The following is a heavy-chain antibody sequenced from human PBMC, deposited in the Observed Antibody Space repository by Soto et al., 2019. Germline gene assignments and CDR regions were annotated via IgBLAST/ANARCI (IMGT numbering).Heavy chain of an antibody. CDR1: GGTFSSYA. D-gene: IGHD1-1*01. J-gene: IGHJ3*02. CDR3: ARLGQTGPRIAFDI. CDR2: IIPIFGTA. Sequence: SVKVSCKASGGTFSSYAISWVRQAPGQGLEWMGGIIPIFGTANYAQKFQGRVTITADESTSTAYMELSSLRSEDTAVYYCARLGQTGPRIAFDIWGHGTMVTVSS. V-gene: IGHV1-69*13.